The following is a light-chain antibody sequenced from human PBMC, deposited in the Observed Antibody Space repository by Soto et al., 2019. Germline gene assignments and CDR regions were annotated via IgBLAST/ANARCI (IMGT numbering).Light chain of an antibody. V-gene: IGLV4-69*01. J-gene: IGLJ2*01. CDR2: LNGDGSH. CDR3: QTWGTGIQL. Sequence: QLVLTQSPSASASLGASVKLTCTLSSGHSIYAIAWHQQQPEKGPRYLMKLNGDGSHSKGDGIPDRFSGSSSGAERYLTISSLQSEDEADYYCQTWGTGIQLFGGGTKLTVL. CDR1: SGHSIYA.